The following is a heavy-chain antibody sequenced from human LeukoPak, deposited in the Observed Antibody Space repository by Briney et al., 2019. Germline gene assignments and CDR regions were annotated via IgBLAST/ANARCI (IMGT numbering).Heavy chain of an antibody. CDR2: ISGSGDKT. D-gene: IGHD2-15*01. CDR3: AKDTTAWWYHRAYMNV. V-gene: IGHV3-23*01. Sequence: GGSLRLSCAASGFSFSTYWMNWVRQPPGKGLEWVAAISGSGDKTYHADSVKGRFTISKDNSENRLSLQMDSLRAEDTAVYFCAKDTTAWWYHRAYMNVWGKGTTVTVSS. J-gene: IGHJ6*03. CDR1: GFSFSTYW.